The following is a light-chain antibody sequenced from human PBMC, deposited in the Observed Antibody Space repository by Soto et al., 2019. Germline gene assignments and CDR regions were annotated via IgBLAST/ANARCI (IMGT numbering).Light chain of an antibody. J-gene: IGLJ3*02. Sequence: QSVLTQPRSVSGSPGPSVTISCTGTSSDVGGYNYVSWYQQHPGKAPKLMIYDVSKRPSGVPDRFSGSKSGNTASLTISGLQAEDEADYYCCSYAGTYTLWVFGGGTKVTV. V-gene: IGLV2-11*01. CDR1: SSDVGGYNY. CDR2: DVS. CDR3: CSYAGTYTLWV.